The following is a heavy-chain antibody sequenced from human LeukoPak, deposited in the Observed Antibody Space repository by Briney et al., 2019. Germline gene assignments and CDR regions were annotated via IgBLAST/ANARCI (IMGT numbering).Heavy chain of an antibody. V-gene: IGHV3-74*01. Sequence: PGGSLRLSCATLNSNWMHWVRQGPGKGLVWVSRIYSDGSRTNYADSVKGRFTISGDNAKNTLYLQMNSLRAEDTAVYYCAKAGGSGSAAFDYWGQGTLVTVSS. CDR3: AKAGGSGSAAFDY. CDR2: IYSDGSRT. CDR1: LNSNW. D-gene: IGHD3-10*01. J-gene: IGHJ4*02.